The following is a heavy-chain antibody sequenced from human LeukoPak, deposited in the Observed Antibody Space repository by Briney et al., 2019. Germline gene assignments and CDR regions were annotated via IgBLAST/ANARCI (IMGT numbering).Heavy chain of an antibody. J-gene: IGHJ4*02. D-gene: IGHD4-17*01. Sequence: GASVKVSCKASGYTFTDYYIHWGREAPGQGLEWMGWINTNSGGTNYAQQFQGRVTMTRARSITTAYMELSMLSSDDTAVYYCATDYGDSESCYWGQGTLVTVS. CDR3: ATDYGDSESCY. V-gene: IGHV1-2*02. CDR1: GYTFTDYY. CDR2: INTNSGGT.